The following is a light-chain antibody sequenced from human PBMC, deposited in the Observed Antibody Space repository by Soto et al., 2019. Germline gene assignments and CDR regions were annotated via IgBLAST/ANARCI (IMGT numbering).Light chain of an antibody. J-gene: IGKJ1*01. CDR1: QSIGSW. CDR3: QQYGSYSPWT. CDR2: KAS. V-gene: IGKV1-5*03. Sequence: DIQMTQSPSTLSASVGDRVTITCRASQSIGSWLARYQQKPGKAPKLLIYKASSLESGVPSRFSSSGSGTEFTLTISSLQPDDFASYYCQQYGSYSPWTFGQGTKVEIK.